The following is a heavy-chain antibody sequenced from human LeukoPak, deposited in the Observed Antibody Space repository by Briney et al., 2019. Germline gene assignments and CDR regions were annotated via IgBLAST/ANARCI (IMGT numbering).Heavy chain of an antibody. D-gene: IGHD3-22*01. CDR3: ARDRYYYDSGSYFYFDL. CDR1: GGSVSSGSHY. V-gene: IGHV4-61*01. CDR2: IYYSGST. Sequence: PSETLSLTCTVSGGSVSSGSHYWSWIRQPTGKGLEWIGYIYYSGSTNYTPSLKSRVTISVDTSKNQFSLKLSSVTAADTAVYYCARDRYYYDSGSYFYFDLWGRGTLVTVSS. J-gene: IGHJ2*01.